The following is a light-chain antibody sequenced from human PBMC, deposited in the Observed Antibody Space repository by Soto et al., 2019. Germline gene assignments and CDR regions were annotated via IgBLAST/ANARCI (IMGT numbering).Light chain of an antibody. V-gene: IGKV1-5*03. CDR2: HSS. CDR3: QPYNFFRT. CDR1: QSISTW. J-gene: IGKJ1*01. Sequence: DVQMTQSPSSLSASIGDRVTITCRASQSISTWLAWYQQKPGQAPKLLITHSSTLQNGVPSRFIGRGSGTVFTLTISSLQPDDFASYYYQPYNFFRTFGQGTKVEVK.